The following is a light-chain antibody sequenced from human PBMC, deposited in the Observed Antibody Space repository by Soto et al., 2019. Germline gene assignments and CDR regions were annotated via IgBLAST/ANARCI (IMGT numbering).Light chain of an antibody. Sequence: QAVVTQEPSLTVSPGGTVTLTCGSSTGAVTSGHYPYWFQQKPGQAPRTLIYDTSNKHSWTPARFSGSLLGGKAALTLSGAQPEDEAEYYSLLSYGAAGVFGTGTKVTVL. CDR2: DTS. J-gene: IGLJ1*01. CDR1: TGAVTSGHY. V-gene: IGLV7-46*01. CDR3: LLSYGAAGV.